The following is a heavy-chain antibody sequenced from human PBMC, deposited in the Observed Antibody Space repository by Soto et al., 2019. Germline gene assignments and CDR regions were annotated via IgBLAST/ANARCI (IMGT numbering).Heavy chain of an antibody. CDR3: AKDEWDIVVVPDARRGQMDY. V-gene: IGHV3-23*01. CDR2: ISGSGGST. Sequence: EVQLLESGGGLVQPGGSLRLSCAASGFTFSSYAMSWVRQAPGKGLEWVSAISGSGGSTYYADSVKGRFTISRDNTKNALYLQMNSLRAEDTAVYYCAKDEWDIVVVPDARRGQMDYWGQGTLVTVSS. CDR1: GFTFSSYA. D-gene: IGHD2-2*01. J-gene: IGHJ4*02.